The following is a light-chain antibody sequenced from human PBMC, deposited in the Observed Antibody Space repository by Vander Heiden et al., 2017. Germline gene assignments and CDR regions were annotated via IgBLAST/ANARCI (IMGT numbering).Light chain of an antibody. Sequence: SYVLTQPPSVSVAPGQTARITCGGNNIGSKAVHWYLQKPGQAPVLVVYDDSDRHAGIPERFSGSNSGNTATLTISRVEAGDEAAYYCQVWDSSNYRVVFGGGTKLTVL. CDR2: DDS. J-gene: IGLJ2*01. CDR3: QVWDSSNYRVV. CDR1: NIGSKA. V-gene: IGLV3-21*02.